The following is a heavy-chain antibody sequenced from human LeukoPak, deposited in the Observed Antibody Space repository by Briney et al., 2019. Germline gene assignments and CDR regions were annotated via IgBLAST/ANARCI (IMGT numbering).Heavy chain of an antibody. V-gene: IGHV4-59*01. D-gene: IGHD3-16*01. J-gene: IGHJ4*02. CDR1: GGSLNSYY. CDR3: ARPQVELGSFDY. CDR2: IYNSETI. Sequence: PSETLSLTCTVSGGSLNSYYWSWLRQPPGKGLEWIGYIYNSETINYNPSLTSRVTISLDTSKNQVSLKLTSVTAADTAVYYCARPQVELGSFDYWGQGTLVTVSS.